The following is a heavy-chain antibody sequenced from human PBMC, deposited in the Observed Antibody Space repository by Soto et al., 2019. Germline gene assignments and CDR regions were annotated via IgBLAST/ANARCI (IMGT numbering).Heavy chain of an antibody. D-gene: IGHD4-17*01. CDR1: GYSFTSYW. V-gene: IGHV5-10-1*01. CDR2: IDPSDSYT. J-gene: IGHJ6*02. Sequence: GESLKISCKGSGYSFTSYWISWVRQMPGKGLEWMGRIDPSDSYTNYSPSFQGHVTISADKSISTAYLQWSSLKASDTATYYCAGDSTVVTKYYSGMDVWGQGTTVTVSS. CDR3: AGDSTVVTKYYSGMDV.